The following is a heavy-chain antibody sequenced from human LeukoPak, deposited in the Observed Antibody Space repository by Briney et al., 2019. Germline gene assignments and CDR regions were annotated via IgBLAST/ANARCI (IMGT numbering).Heavy chain of an antibody. CDR3: ARRGYFYDSSGYGPYGALDS. J-gene: IGHJ3*02. CDR1: GFTVSSNY. CDR2: IYSGGNT. V-gene: IGHV3-53*04. D-gene: IGHD3-22*01. Sequence: AGSLRLTCAASGFTVSSNYMSRVRQAPGKGLEWVSVIYSGGNTYTADSVKGRFTKSKHNSKNTLYLEMNSLRAEDPAVYYCARRGYFYDSSGYGPYGALDSWGQGTIVTVSS.